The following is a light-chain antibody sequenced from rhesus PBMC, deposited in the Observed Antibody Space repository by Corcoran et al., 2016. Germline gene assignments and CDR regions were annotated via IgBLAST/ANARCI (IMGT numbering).Light chain of an antibody. J-gene: IGKJ4*01. Sequence: DIQMTQSPSFLSASVGDRVTITCRASQGISTYLAWYQQKPGKAPKPLIYYASNLESGVPSRFSGRGSGTEFTLTISSLQPEDFAVYYCQQYNSDPLTFGGGTKVEIK. CDR3: QQYNSDPLT. CDR1: QGISTY. CDR2: YAS. V-gene: IGKV1-37*01.